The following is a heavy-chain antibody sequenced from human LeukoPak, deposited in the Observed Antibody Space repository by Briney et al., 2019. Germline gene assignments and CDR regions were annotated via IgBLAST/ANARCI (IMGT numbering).Heavy chain of an antibody. J-gene: IGHJ4*02. D-gene: IGHD6-13*01. V-gene: IGHV1-18*01. CDR2: INTYNGNT. CDR1: GYNFDKFG. Sequence: GASVKVSCKASGYNFDKFGIAWVRQAPGQGLERMGWINTYNGNTKYAHQIQGRVTMTTDTSTSTVYMELRSLRSDDTAVYFCARDTPQHLKRYDYWGQGTQVTVSS. CDR3: ARDTPQHLKRYDY.